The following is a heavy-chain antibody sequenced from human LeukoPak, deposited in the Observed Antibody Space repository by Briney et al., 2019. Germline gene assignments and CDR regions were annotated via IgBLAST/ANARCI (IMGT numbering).Heavy chain of an antibody. CDR1: GFTFSSYW. CDR2: IRQDGREK. V-gene: IGHV3-7*01. Sequence: QTGGSLRLSCAASGFTFSSYWMSWVRQAPGKGLEWVANIRQDGREKYYVESVQGRFTISRDNAKNSLYLQMNSLRVDDTAVYYCARAPYYESSGPLWGQGTLVTASS. D-gene: IGHD3-22*01. CDR3: ARAPYYESSGPL. J-gene: IGHJ4*02.